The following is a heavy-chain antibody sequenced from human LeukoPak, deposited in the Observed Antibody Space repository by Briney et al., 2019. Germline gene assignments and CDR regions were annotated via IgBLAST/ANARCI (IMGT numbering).Heavy chain of an antibody. CDR1: GASISSNNW. CDR2: IYHSGST. J-gene: IGHJ4*02. Sequence: SETLSLTCAVSGASISSNNWWWSWVRQPPGKGLEWIGEIYHSGSTNYNPSLKSRVTILVDKSKNEFSLKLTSVTAADTAVYYCARKGVLIAAVDYWGQGMLVTVSS. D-gene: IGHD6-13*01. CDR3: ARKGVLIAAVDY. V-gene: IGHV4-4*02.